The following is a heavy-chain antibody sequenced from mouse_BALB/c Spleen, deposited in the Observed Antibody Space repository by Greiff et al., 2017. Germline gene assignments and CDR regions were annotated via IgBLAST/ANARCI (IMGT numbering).Heavy chain of an antibody. CDR2: INSNGGST. Sequence: EVQLVESGGGLVQPGGSLKLSCAASGFTFSSYGMSWVRQTPDKRLELVATINSNGGSTYYPDSVKGRFTISRDNAKNTLYLQMSSLKSEDTAMYYCARENDYDEAMDYWGQGTSVTVSS. J-gene: IGHJ4*01. CDR1: GFTFSSYG. V-gene: IGHV5-6-3*01. CDR3: ARENDYDEAMDY. D-gene: IGHD2-4*01.